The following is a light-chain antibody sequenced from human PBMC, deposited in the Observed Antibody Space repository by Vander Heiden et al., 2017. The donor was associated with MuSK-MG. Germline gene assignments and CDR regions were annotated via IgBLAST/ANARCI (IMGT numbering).Light chain of an antibody. Sequence: QSALTQPASVSGSPGQSITISCTGTSSDVGSYNLVSWYQQHPGKAPKRMIYEGSKRPSGVSNRFSGSKSGNKASLKISGLQAEDEADDDCCSYAGSSIRGVFGGGTKLTVL. CDR3: CSYAGSSIRGV. J-gene: IGLJ2*01. V-gene: IGLV2-23*01. CDR1: SSDVGSYNL. CDR2: EGS.